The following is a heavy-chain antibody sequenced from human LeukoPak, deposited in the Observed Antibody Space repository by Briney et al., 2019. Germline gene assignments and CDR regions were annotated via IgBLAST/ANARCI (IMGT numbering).Heavy chain of an antibody. CDR3: ARARPMGTWFDP. CDR1: GGSISSHY. Sequence: SKTLSLTCTVSGGSISSHYWSWIRQPPGKGLEWIGYIYYSGSTNYNPSLKSRVTISVDTSKSQFSLKLSSVTAADTAVYYCARARPMGTWFDPWGQGTLVTVSS. V-gene: IGHV4-59*11. CDR2: IYYSGST. J-gene: IGHJ5*02. D-gene: IGHD3-10*01.